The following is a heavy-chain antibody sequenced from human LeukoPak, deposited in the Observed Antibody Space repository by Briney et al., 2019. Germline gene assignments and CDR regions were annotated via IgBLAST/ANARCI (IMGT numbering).Heavy chain of an antibody. Sequence: GGSLRLSCAASGFTFSSYGMHWVRQAPGKGLEWVAVISYDGSNKYYADSVKGRFTISRDNSKNTLYLQMNSLRAEDTAVYYCARVGCGSCYDGYYYYGMDVWGQGTTVTVSS. J-gene: IGHJ6*02. CDR3: ARVGCGSCYDGYYYYGMDV. CDR1: GFTFSSYG. CDR2: ISYDGSNK. V-gene: IGHV3-30*03. D-gene: IGHD2-15*01.